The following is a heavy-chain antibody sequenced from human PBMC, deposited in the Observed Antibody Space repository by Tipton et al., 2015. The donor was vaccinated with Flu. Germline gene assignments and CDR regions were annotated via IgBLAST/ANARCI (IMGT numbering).Heavy chain of an antibody. CDR1: GVSISSYY. CDR2: IDTSGST. CDR3: ARLDFPLYCSTTYCSPDGGWFDP. J-gene: IGHJ5*02. D-gene: IGHD2/OR15-2a*01. Sequence: TLSLTCTVSGVSISSYYWSWIRQPAGKGPEWIGRIDTSGSTYYNPSLESRVTISVDTSKNQFSLKLSSVTAADTAVYYCARLDFPLYCSTTYCSPDGGWFDPWGQGTLVTVSS. V-gene: IGHV4-4*07.